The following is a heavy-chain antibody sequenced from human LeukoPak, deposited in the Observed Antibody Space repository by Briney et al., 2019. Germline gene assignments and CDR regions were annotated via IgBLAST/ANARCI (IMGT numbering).Heavy chain of an antibody. CDR3: ARVSPRYCSSTSRCHIWFDP. V-gene: IGHV4-59*01. CDR2: IYYSGST. D-gene: IGHD2-2*01. Sequence: AETLSLTCTVSGGSISSYYWSWIRQPPGKGLEWIGYIYYSGSTNYNPSLKSRVTISVDTSKNQFSLKLSSVTAADTAVYYCARVSPRYCSSTSRCHIWFDPWGQGTLVTVSS. J-gene: IGHJ5*02. CDR1: GGSISSYY.